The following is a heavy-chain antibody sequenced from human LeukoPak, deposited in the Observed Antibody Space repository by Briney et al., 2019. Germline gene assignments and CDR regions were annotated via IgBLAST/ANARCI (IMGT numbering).Heavy chain of an antibody. CDR3: ARARVSSSTWYSTYSYYFYMYV. CDR1: GGSISSYY. Sequence: SQTLSLTCTVAGGSISSYYWSWIRQPDGKGLEWIGRIYTSGSTNYNPSLKTRVTVSVDTSKNQFSLQLSSLTAADTAVYYCARARVSSSTWYSTYSYYFYMYVSGKKTTVTAFS. CDR2: IYTSGST. V-gene: IGHV4-4*07. J-gene: IGHJ6*03. D-gene: IGHD1-1*01.